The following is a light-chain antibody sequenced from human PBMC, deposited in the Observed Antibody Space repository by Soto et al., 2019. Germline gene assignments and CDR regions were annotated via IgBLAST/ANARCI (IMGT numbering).Light chain of an antibody. J-gene: IGLJ2*01. CDR1: SGDVGAFNY. CDR3: SSFTTSSTLV. Sequence: QSALTQPASVSGSPGQSIAISCTGTSGDVGAFNYVSWFQQHPGRGPKIILYDVSSRPSGISNRFSGAKSGNTASLTISGLQAEDEANYYCSSFTTSSTLVFGGGTKVTVL. CDR2: DVS. V-gene: IGLV2-14*03.